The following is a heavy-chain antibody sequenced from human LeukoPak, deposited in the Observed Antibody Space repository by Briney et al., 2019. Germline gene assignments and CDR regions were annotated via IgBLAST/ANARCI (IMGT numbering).Heavy chain of an antibody. D-gene: IGHD3-10*01. Sequence: SETLSLTCTVSGGSISSGGYYWSWIRQPPGKGLEWIGYIYHSGSTYYNPSLKSRVTISVDTSKNQFSLKLSSVTAADTAVYYCATVVNEVRGDYYYYGMDVWGQGTTVTVSS. CDR3: ATVVNEVRGDYYYYGMDV. J-gene: IGHJ6*02. CDR1: GGSISSGGYY. CDR2: IYHSGST. V-gene: IGHV4-30-2*01.